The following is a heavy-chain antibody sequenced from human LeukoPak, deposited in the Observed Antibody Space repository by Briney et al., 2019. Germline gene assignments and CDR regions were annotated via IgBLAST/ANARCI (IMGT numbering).Heavy chain of an antibody. CDR3: ARVIYLRGHSSSSHNAPRYYYYMDV. CDR1: GGSISSYY. J-gene: IGHJ6*03. Sequence: PSETLSLTCTVSGGSISSYYWSWIRQPPGKGLEWIGYIYYSGSTNYNPSLKSRVTISVDTSKNQFSLKLSSVTAADTAVYYCARVIYLRGHSSSSHNAPRYYYYMDVWGKGTTVTVSS. V-gene: IGHV4-59*01. D-gene: IGHD6-6*01. CDR2: IYYSGST.